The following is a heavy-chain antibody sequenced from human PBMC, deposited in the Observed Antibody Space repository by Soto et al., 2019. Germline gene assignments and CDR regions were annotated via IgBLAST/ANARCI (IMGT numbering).Heavy chain of an antibody. CDR3: ARDQGITTFGVYSMYYYGMDV. J-gene: IGHJ6*02. V-gene: IGHV1-18*01. D-gene: IGHD3-3*01. CDR1: GYTFTSSG. Sequence: QVQLVQSGAEVKKPGASVKVSCKASGYTFTSSGISWVRQAPGQGLEWMGWISTDNGNTNYAQHLQRRVSMTTDTATSTAYMDLRSLRSDDTAVYYCARDQGITTFGVYSMYYYGMDVWGQGTTVTVSS. CDR2: ISTDNGNT.